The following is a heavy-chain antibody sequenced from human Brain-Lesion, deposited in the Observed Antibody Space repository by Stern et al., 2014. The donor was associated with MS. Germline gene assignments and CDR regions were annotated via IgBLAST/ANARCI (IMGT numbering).Heavy chain of an antibody. D-gene: IGHD3-16*01. CDR1: GFPFNTAW. CDR2: IKTKKDGETT. Sequence: VQLVQSGGDLVKPGGSLRLSCVASGFPFNTAWMGWVRQVPGRVLEWVGRIKTKKDGETTDYAAPVRGRFTISRDDSKNTLYLQMNSLKAEDTALYYCARGGGVYDYWGQGTLVAVSS. J-gene: IGHJ4*02. V-gene: IGHV3-15*01. CDR3: ARGGGVYDY.